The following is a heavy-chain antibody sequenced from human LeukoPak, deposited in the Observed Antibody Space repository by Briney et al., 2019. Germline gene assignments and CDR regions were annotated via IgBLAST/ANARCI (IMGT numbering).Heavy chain of an antibody. Sequence: ASVKVSCKASGYAFTSYGISWVRQAPGQGLEWMGWISVNNGNTHYAQKFQGRVTMTTDTSTSTAYMEVRSLSSDDTVVYYCQRIDYWGQGTLVTVSS. J-gene: IGHJ4*02. CDR2: ISVNNGNT. D-gene: IGHD2-2*01. V-gene: IGHV1-18*01. CDR1: GYAFTSYG. CDR3: QRIDY.